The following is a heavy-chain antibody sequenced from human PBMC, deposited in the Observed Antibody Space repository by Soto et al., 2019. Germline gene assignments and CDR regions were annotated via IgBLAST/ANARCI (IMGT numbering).Heavy chain of an antibody. V-gene: IGHV3-30-3*01. J-gene: IGHJ5*02. CDR2: ISYDGSNK. Sequence: QVQLVESGGGVVQPGRSLRLSCAASGFTFSSYAMHWVRQAPGKGLEWVAVISYDGSNKYYADSVKGRFTISGDNSKNTLYLQMNSLEAEDSAFYYCASLGNWFDPWGPGTLVTVSS. CDR1: GFTFSSYA. CDR3: ASLGNWFDP.